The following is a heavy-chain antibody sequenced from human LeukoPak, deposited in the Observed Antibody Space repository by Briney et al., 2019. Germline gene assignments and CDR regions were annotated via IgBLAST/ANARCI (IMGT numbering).Heavy chain of an antibody. V-gene: IGHV3-66*01. CDR1: GFTVSSNY. Sequence: GGSLRLSCAASGFTVSSNYMSWVRQAPGKGLEWVSVIYSGGSTYYADSVKGRFTISRDNSKNTVYLQINSLSTEDTAVYYCARGGSGSYYYYFYYMDVWGKGTTVTVSS. CDR3: ARGGSGSYYYYFYYMDV. CDR2: IYSGGST. J-gene: IGHJ6*03. D-gene: IGHD3-10*01.